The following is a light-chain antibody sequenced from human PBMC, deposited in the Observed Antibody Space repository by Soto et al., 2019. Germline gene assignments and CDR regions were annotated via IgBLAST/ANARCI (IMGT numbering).Light chain of an antibody. Sequence: DIPGSQSPSALSASDRDRVTITCQASQNINNYLNWYQQKPGRAPKLLIYDASNLEAGVPSRFRGSGSGTDFTFTISRLQPEDIATYYCQQYENLPTFGQGTRLAIK. CDR3: QQYENLPT. CDR1: QNINNY. J-gene: IGKJ5*01. V-gene: IGKV1-33*01. CDR2: DAS.